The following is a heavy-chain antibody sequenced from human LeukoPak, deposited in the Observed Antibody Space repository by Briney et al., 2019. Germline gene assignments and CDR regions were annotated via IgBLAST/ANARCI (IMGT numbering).Heavy chain of an antibody. CDR1: GGSISSHY. CDR2: IYYSGST. Sequence: SETLSLTCTVSGGSISSHYWGWIRQPPGKGLEWIGSIYYSGSTYYNPSLKSRVTISVDTSKNQFSLKLSSVTAADTAVYYCARDFRGRFDYWGQGTLVTVSS. D-gene: IGHD6-25*01. CDR3: ARDFRGRFDY. V-gene: IGHV4-39*07. J-gene: IGHJ4*02.